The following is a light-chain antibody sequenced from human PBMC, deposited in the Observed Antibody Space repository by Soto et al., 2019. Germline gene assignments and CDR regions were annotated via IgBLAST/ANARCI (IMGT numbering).Light chain of an antibody. CDR1: DSDIGGYDH. CDR3: SSHTSSTALV. Sequence: QSALTQPTSVSASPGQSIAISCTGTDSDIGGYDHVSWYQQHPGKAPKLLIYDVTNRPSGVSSRFSGSKAGRTASLTISGLQNEDEADYYCSSHTSSTALVFGTGTKVTVL. CDR2: DVT. V-gene: IGLV2-14*03. J-gene: IGLJ1*01.